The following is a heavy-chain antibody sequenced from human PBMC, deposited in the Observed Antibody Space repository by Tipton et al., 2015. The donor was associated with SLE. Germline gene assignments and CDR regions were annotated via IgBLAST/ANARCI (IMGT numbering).Heavy chain of an antibody. CDR2: ISSSSSTI. CDR1: GFTFSSYS. D-gene: IGHD3-22*01. V-gene: IGHV3-48*01. CDR3: AKDRVYDSSGYIDY. J-gene: IGHJ4*02. Sequence: SLRLSCAASGFTFSSYSMNWVRQAPGKGLEWVSYISSSSSTIYYADSVKGRFTISRDNAKNSLYLQMNSLRAEDTALYYCAKDRVYDSSGYIDYWGQGTLVTVSS.